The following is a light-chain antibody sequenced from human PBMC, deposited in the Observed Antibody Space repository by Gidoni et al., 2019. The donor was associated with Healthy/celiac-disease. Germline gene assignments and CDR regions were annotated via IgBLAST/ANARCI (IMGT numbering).Light chain of an antibody. CDR2: EGT. CDR1: ISDVGSYNL. V-gene: IGLV2-23*01. Sequence: QSALTQPASVSGSPGQSITISCTGTISDVGSYNLVSWYQQHPGKAPSLILYEGTKRPSGVSDRCSGSKSGNTASLTISGLQADDEADYYCSSYASSSTSHVIFGGGTKLTVL. CDR3: SSYASSSTSHVI. J-gene: IGLJ2*01.